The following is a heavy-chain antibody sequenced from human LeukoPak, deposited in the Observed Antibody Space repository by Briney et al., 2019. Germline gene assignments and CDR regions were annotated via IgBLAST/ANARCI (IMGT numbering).Heavy chain of an antibody. D-gene: IGHD6-13*01. J-gene: IGHJ4*02. CDR1: GITFNTYS. CDR3: ASQIAAAGTYLTPHY. CDR2: ISYDGSNK. Sequence: PGRSLRLSSAASGITFNTYSMHWVRQAPGKGLEWVAAISYDGSNKYYADSVKGRFTVSRDNSKNTLYLQLNSLRAEDTAVYYCASQIAAAGTYLTPHYWGQGTLVTVSS. V-gene: IGHV3-30*04.